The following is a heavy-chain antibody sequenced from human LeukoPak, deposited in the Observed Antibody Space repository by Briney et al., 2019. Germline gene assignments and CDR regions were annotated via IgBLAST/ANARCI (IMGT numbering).Heavy chain of an antibody. CDR3: ARDLGYSYGSTTFDY. V-gene: IGHV3-33*01. Sequence: PGRSLRLSCAASGFTFSSYGMHWVRRAPGKGLEWVAVIWYDGSNKYYAASVKGRFTISRDNSKNTLYLQMNRLRAEDTAVYYCARDLGYSYGSTTFDYWGQGTLVTVSS. CDR1: GFTFSSYG. CDR2: IWYDGSNK. J-gene: IGHJ4*02. D-gene: IGHD5-18*01.